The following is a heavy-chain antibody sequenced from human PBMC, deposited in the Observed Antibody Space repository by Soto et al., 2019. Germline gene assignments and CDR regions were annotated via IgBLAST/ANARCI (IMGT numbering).Heavy chain of an antibody. D-gene: IGHD7-27*01. CDR3: ARVSGDLYYFDY. Sequence: GGSLRLSCAASGFTFSDYYMSWIRQAPGKGLEWVSYISSSSSYTNYADSVKGRFTISRDNAKNSLYLQMNSLRAEDTAVYYCARVSGDLYYFDYWGQGTLVTVSS. CDR1: GFTFSDYY. CDR2: ISSSSSYT. J-gene: IGHJ4*02. V-gene: IGHV3-11*06.